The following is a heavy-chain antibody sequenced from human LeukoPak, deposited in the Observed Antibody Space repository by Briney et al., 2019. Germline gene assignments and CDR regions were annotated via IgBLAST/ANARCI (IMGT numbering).Heavy chain of an antibody. V-gene: IGHV4-59*01. CDR2: IYYSGST. D-gene: IGHD6-19*01. Sequence: SETLSLTCTVSGGSLSSYYWSWIRQPAGKGLEWIGYIYYSGSTNYNPSLKSRVTISVDTSKNQFSLKLSSVTAADTAVYYCASSGWNNWFDPWGQGTLVTVSS. CDR1: GGSLSSYY. J-gene: IGHJ5*02. CDR3: ASSGWNNWFDP.